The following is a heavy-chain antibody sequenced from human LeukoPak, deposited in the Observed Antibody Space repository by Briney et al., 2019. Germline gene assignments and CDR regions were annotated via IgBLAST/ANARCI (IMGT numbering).Heavy chain of an antibody. Sequence: ASVKVSCKASGYSFTNYGISWVRQAPGQGLEWMAWINTNNGNTNYAQNVQGRVTMTTDTSTSTVYMELRSLRSDDTAVYYCARDFGTQPVLRFFDCHVWGQGTLVTVPS. V-gene: IGHV1-18*01. CDR3: ARDFGTQPVLRFFDCHV. D-gene: IGHD3-9*01. CDR1: GYSFTNYG. CDR2: INTNNGNT. J-gene: IGHJ4*02.